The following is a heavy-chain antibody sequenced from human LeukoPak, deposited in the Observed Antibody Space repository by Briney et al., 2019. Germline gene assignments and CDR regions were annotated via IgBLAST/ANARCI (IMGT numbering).Heavy chain of an antibody. CDR2: INHSGST. CDR3: ARGSGLQLRWDDY. V-gene: IGHV4-39*07. CDR1: GGSISSSSYY. Sequence: PSETLSLTCTVSGGSISSSSYYWGWIRQPPGKGLEWIGEINHSGSTNYNPSLKSRVTISVDTSKNQFSLKLSSVTAADTAVYYCARGSGLQLRWDDYWGQGTLVTVSS. J-gene: IGHJ4*02. D-gene: IGHD5-24*01.